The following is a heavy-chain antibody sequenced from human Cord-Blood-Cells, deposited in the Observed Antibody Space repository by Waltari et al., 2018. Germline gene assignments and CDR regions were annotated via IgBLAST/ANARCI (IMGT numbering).Heavy chain of an antibody. CDR2: IKSKTDGGTT. D-gene: IGHD2-2*01. J-gene: IGHJ3*02. V-gene: IGHV3-15*01. CDR1: GFTFSNAW. CDR3: TTDIVVPAANAFDI. Sequence: EVQLVESGGGLVKPGGSLRLSCAASGFTFSNAWMSWVRLAPGKGLEWVGRIKSKTDGGTTDYAAPVKGRFTISRDDSKNTLYLQMNSLKTEDTAVYYCTTDIVVPAANAFDIWGQGTMVTVSS.